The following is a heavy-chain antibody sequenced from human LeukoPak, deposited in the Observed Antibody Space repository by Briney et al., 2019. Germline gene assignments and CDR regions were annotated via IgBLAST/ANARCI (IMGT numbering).Heavy chain of an antibody. CDR2: ISAYNGNT. CDR3: ARDRKAARLGSVYYYYYMDV. CDR1: GYTLTSYD. Sequence: ASVKVSCKASGYTLTSYDISWVRQAPGQGLEWMGWISAYNGNTKYAQKFQGRVTMTTDTSTSTAFMELRSLRSDDTAVYYCARDRKAARLGSVYYYYYMDVWGKGTTVTVSS. D-gene: IGHD6-6*01. J-gene: IGHJ6*03. V-gene: IGHV1-18*01.